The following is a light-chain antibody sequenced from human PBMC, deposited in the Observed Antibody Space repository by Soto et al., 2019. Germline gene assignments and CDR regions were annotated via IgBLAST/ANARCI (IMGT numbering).Light chain of an antibody. Sequence: EIVLIQSPATLSLSPGERATLSCRASQSVSSYLAWYQQKPGQAPRLLIYDASNRATGIPARFSGSGPGTDFTLTISSLEPEDFAVYYCQQRSNWHVTFGGGTKVEIK. CDR1: QSVSSY. J-gene: IGKJ4*01. V-gene: IGKV3D-11*02. CDR2: DAS. CDR3: QQRSNWHVT.